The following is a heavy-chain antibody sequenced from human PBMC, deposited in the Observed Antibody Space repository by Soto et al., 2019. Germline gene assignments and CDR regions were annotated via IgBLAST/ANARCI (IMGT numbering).Heavy chain of an antibody. D-gene: IGHD6-19*01. CDR2: IWHDGSNK. J-gene: IGHJ4*02. Sequence: GGSLRLSCAASGFTFSSYGVHWVRQAPGKGLEWVAVIWHDGSNKYYSDSVKGRFTISRDNSKNTLYLKMNSLRAEDTAVYYCARGSLFRSGWSPFDYWGQGTRVTVSS. CDR3: ARGSLFRSGWSPFDY. V-gene: IGHV3-33*01. CDR1: GFTFSSYG.